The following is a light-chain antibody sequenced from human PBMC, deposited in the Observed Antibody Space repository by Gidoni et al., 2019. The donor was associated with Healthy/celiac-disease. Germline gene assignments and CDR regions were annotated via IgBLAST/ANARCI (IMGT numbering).Light chain of an antibody. CDR1: QSISSY. CDR3: QQGYRLFT. J-gene: IGKJ3*01. CDR2: AAS. Sequence: DIQMTQSPSSLSASVGDRVTITCRASQSISSYLNWYQQKPGKAPKLLIYAASSLQSGVPSRFSGSGSGTDFTLTISSLQPEDFATYYCQQGYRLFTFGPGTKVDIK. V-gene: IGKV1-39*01.